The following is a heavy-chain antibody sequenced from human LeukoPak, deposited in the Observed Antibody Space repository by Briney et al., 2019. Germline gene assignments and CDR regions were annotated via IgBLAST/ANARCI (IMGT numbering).Heavy chain of an antibody. V-gene: IGHV4-39*07. Sequence: SETLSLTCTVSGGSISSSSYYWGWIHQSPGEGLEWIGSIPHGGSTYYNPSLKSRVTISVDTSKNQFSLKVTSVTAADSAVYYCARDETLTALFDYWGQGTLVTVSS. CDR3: ARDETLTALFDY. J-gene: IGHJ4*02. CDR1: GGSISSSSYY. CDR2: IPHGGST.